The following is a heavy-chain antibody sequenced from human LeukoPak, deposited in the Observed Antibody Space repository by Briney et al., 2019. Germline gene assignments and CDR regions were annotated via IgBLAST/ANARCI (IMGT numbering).Heavy chain of an antibody. CDR1: GFTVSSTY. Sequence: GGSLRLSCAASGFTVSSTYMSWVRQAPGKGLEWVSVIESGGRTYYADSVKGRFTISRDSSKNTLYLQMNSLRAEDTAVYYCAKRYGGNWGSFDYWGQGTLVTVSS. CDR2: IESGGRT. CDR3: AKRYGGNWGSFDY. V-gene: IGHV3-53*01. J-gene: IGHJ4*02. D-gene: IGHD4-23*01.